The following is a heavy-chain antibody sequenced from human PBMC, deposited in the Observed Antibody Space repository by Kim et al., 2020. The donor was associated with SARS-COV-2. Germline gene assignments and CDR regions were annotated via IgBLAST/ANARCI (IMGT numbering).Heavy chain of an antibody. Sequence: SVKVSCKASGGTFSSYAISWVRQAPGQGLEWMGGIIPIFGTANYAQKFQGRVTITADESTSTAYMELSSLRSEDTAVYYCARDLDCSSTSCSETLYYYYGMDVWGQGTTVTVSS. V-gene: IGHV1-69*13. J-gene: IGHJ6*02. CDR2: IIPIFGTA. CDR1: GGTFSSYA. D-gene: IGHD2-2*01. CDR3: ARDLDCSSTSCSETLYYYYGMDV.